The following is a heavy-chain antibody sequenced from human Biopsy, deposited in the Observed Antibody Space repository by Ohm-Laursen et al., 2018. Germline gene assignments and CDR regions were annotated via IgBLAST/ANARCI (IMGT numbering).Heavy chain of an antibody. Sequence: SVKVSCKASGGPFNNHAFSWVRQAPGQGLEWLGRIVPILGTVNYAQRFQGRVALTADKSTGTAYMESNRLISDDTAVYYCATDADGYYTEFDFWGQGTLITVSS. D-gene: IGHD5-24*01. CDR3: ATDADGYYTEFDF. V-gene: IGHV1-69*04. CDR1: GGPFNNHA. J-gene: IGHJ4*02. CDR2: IVPILGTV.